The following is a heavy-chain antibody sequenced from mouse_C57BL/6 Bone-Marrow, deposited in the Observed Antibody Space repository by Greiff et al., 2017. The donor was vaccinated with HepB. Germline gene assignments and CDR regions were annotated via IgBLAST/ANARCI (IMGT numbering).Heavy chain of an antibody. V-gene: IGHV10-1*01. Sequence: EVKLMESGGGLVQPKGSLKLSCAASGFSFNTYAMNWVRQAPGKGLEWVARIRSKSNNYATYYADSVKDRFTISRDDSESMLYLQMNNLKTEDTAMYYCVRRSNYAMDYWGQGTSVTVSS. CDR2: IRSKSNNYAT. J-gene: IGHJ4*01. CDR3: VRRSNYAMDY. D-gene: IGHD5-1*01. CDR1: GFSFNTYA.